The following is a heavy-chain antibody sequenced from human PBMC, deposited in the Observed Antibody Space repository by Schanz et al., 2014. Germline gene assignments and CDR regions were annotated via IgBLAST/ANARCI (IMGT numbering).Heavy chain of an antibody. Sequence: QVQLQESGPGLVKSSETLSLTCTVSGGSISSFYWGWIRQPAGKGLEWIGRIYTSGSTNYNPSLKSRVTMSLDTSKNQFSLKLSSVTAADTAVYYCANRGHLRGWFDSWGQGILVTVSS. D-gene: IGHD3-10*01. CDR2: IYTSGST. CDR3: ANRGHLRGWFDS. V-gene: IGHV4-4*07. J-gene: IGHJ5*01. CDR1: GGSISSFY.